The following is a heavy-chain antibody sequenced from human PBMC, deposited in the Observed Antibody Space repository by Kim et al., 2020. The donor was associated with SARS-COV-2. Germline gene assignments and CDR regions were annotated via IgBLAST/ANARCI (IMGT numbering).Heavy chain of an antibody. CDR1: GFTFSSYA. D-gene: IGHD3-9*01. J-gene: IGHJ4*02. CDR3: AKDGAVFHDILTGYWPPGGYFDY. V-gene: IGHV3-23*01. Sequence: GGSLRLSCAASGFTFSSYAMSWVRQAPGKGLEWVSAISGSGGSTYYADSVKGRFTISRDNSKNTLYLQMNSLRAEDTAVYYCAKDGAVFHDILTGYWPPGGYFDYWGQGTLVTVSS. CDR2: ISGSGGST.